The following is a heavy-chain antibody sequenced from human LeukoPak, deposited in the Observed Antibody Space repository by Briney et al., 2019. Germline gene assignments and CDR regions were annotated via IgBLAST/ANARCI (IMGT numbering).Heavy chain of an antibody. D-gene: IGHD3-10*01. CDR2: INHSGST. CDR1: GGSFSGYY. V-gene: IGHV4-34*01. J-gene: IGHJ4*02. Sequence: PSETLSLTCAVYGGSFSGYYWSWIRQPPGKGLEWIGEINHSGSTNYNPSLKSRVAISVETSKNQFSLRLTSVTAADTAVYYCARAAAWRLLNYFDNWGQGTLVTVSS. CDR3: ARAAAWRLLNYFDN.